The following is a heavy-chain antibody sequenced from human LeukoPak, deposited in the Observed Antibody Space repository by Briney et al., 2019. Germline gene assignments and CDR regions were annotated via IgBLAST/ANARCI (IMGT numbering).Heavy chain of an antibody. CDR2: IYTSGST. CDR1: SGSINSGNYH. D-gene: IGHD5-18*01. J-gene: IGHJ5*02. Sequence: PSETLSLTCTVSSGSINSGNYHWSWMRQPAGKGLEWIGRIYTSGSTNYNPSLTSRVTISVDTSKNQFSLKVSSVTAADTAVYYYARSSSGYSYGLGWFDPWGQGTLVTVSS. CDR3: ARSSSGYSYGLGWFDP. V-gene: IGHV4-61*02.